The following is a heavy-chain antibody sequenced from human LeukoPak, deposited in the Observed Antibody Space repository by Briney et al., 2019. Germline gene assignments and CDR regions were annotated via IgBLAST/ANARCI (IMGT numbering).Heavy chain of an antibody. CDR2: INPNSGGT. V-gene: IGHV1-2*02. J-gene: IGHJ5*02. Sequence: ASVKVSCKASGYTFTDYYFHWVRQAPGQRLEWMGWINPNSGGTVYAQNFQGRVTMTRDTSISIVYMELSSLRSDDTAVYYCASSGSSIQFDPWGQGTLVTVSS. CDR1: GYTFTDYY. D-gene: IGHD1-26*01. CDR3: ASSGSSIQFDP.